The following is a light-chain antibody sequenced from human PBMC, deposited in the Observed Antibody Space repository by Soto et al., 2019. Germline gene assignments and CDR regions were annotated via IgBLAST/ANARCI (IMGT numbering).Light chain of an antibody. V-gene: IGKV1-5*03. CDR1: QSIDTW. J-gene: IGKJ1*01. CDR2: KAS. Sequence: DVQMTQSPSTLSAFVGDTVTITCRASQSIDTWLAWHQQKPGKAPKLLIYKASSLESGVPSRFSGSGSGTEFTLTIRSLQPDDFATYYCQQYNTYLWTFGQGTKVDIK. CDR3: QQYNTYLWT.